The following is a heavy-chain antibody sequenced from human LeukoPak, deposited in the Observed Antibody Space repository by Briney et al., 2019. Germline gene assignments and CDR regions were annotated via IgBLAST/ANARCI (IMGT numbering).Heavy chain of an antibody. Sequence: GGSLRLSCAASGFTFSSYSMNGVRQAPGKGLEWVSSISSSSSYIYYADSVKGRFTISRDNAKNSLYLQMNSLRAEDTAVYYCARASGQWLEVFDYWGQGTLVTVSS. CDR1: GFTFSSYS. CDR2: ISSSSSYI. V-gene: IGHV3-21*01. J-gene: IGHJ4*02. D-gene: IGHD6-19*01. CDR3: ARASGQWLEVFDY.